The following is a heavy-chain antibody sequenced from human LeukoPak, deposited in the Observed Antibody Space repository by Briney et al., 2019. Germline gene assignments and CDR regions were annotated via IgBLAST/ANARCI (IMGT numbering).Heavy chain of an antibody. CDR3: ARARRKDGGRGYFDY. CDR1: GYTFTSYY. V-gene: IGHV1-46*01. Sequence: ASVKVSCKASGYTFTSYYMHWVRQAPGQGLEWMGIIKPSGGSTNYAQKFQGRVTMTRDTSTSTVYMELSSLRSEDTAVYYCARARRKDGGRGYFDYWGQGTLVTVSS. CDR2: IKPSGGST. D-gene: IGHD3-10*01. J-gene: IGHJ4*02.